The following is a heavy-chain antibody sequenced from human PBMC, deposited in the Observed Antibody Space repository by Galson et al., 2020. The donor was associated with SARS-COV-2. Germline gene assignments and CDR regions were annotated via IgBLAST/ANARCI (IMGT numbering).Heavy chain of an antibody. D-gene: IGHD6-19*01. J-gene: IGHJ4*02. CDR3: ARCATLAVAGYYFDY. Sequence: ETSETLSLTCTVSGGSISSYYWSWIRQPPGKGLEWIGYINYSGNTNYNPSLKSRVTISVDTSKNQFSLKLSSVTAAATAVYYCARCATLAVAGYYFDYWGQGTLVTVSS. V-gene: IGHV4-59*08. CDR1: GGSISSYY. CDR2: INYSGNT.